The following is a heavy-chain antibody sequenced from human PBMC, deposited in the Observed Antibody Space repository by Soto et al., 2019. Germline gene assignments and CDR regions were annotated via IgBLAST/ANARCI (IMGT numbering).Heavy chain of an antibody. Sequence: QVHLVQSGAEGKKPGASVKVYCKGSGYTFTSYGITWVRQAPGQGLVWMGWISAHNGNTDYAQKLQGRVTVTRDTSTSTTYMELRRLRSDDTGVYYCARWRYVDYWGQGDLVTVSS. CDR1: GYTFTSYG. CDR3: ARWRYVDY. J-gene: IGHJ4*02. V-gene: IGHV1-18*01. D-gene: IGHD1-1*01. CDR2: ISAHNGNT.